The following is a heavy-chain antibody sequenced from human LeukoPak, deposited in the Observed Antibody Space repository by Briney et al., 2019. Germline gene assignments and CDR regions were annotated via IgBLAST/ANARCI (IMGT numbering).Heavy chain of an antibody. J-gene: IGHJ4*02. CDR2: INHSGGT. D-gene: IGHD6-19*01. V-gene: IGHV4-34*01. CDR1: GGSFSGYY. CDR3: ASPVSGSSGWYYNY. Sequence: PSETLSLTCAVYGGSFSGYYWSWIRQPPGQGLEWIGEINHSGGTNYNPSLKSRVTISVDTSKNQFSLKLSSVTAADTAVYYCASPVSGSSGWYYNYWGQGTLVTVSS.